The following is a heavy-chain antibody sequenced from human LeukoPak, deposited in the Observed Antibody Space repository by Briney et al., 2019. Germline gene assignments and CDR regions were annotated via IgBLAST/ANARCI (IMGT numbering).Heavy chain of an antibody. CDR3: AKDMVEGPYCSSTSCYKSYGMDV. V-gene: IGHV3-9*01. CDR1: GFTFDDYA. D-gene: IGHD2-2*01. CDR2: ISWDSGSI. J-gene: IGHJ6*02. Sequence: GRSLRLSCAASGFTFDDYAMHWVRQAPGKGLEWVSGISWDSGSIGYADSVKGRFTISRDNAKNSLYLQMNSLRAEDTALYYCAKDMVEGPYCSSTSCYKSYGMDVWGQGTTVTVSS.